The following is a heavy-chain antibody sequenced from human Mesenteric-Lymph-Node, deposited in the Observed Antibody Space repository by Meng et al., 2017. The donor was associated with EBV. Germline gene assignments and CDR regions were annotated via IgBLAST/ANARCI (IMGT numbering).Heavy chain of an antibody. CDR2: VYYAGST. J-gene: IGHJ4*02. CDR3: ARLYNWQRPAIDY. CDR1: GGSIRSSSTY. V-gene: IGHV4-39*01. D-gene: IGHD1-1*01. Sequence: RSPTCHVSGGSIRSSSTYWGRIRQPPGKGLEWIANVYYAGSTYYNPSLKSRVTISVDTSKNQFSLKLNSVTAADTAVYYCARLYNWQRPAIDYWGQGTLVTVSS.